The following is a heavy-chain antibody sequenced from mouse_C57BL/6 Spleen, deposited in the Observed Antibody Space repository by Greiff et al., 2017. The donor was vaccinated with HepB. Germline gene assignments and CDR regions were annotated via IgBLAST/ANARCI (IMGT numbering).Heavy chain of an antibody. V-gene: IGHV14-2*01. Sequence: EVKLQESGAELVKPGASVKLSCTASGFNIKDYYMHWVKQRTEQGLEWIGRIDPEDGETKYAPKFQGKATITADTSSNTAYLQLSSLTSEDSAVYYCARSQDYGSSYDAMDYWGQGTSVTVSS. CDR1: GFNIKDYY. J-gene: IGHJ4*01. D-gene: IGHD1-1*01. CDR3: ARSQDYGSSYDAMDY. CDR2: IDPEDGET.